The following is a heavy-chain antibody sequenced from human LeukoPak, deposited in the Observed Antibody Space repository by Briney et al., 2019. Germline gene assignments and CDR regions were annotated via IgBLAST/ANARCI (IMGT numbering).Heavy chain of an antibody. CDR1: GYTSTGYY. J-gene: IGHJ5*02. CDR3: ARDGSSSWYLGFNWFDP. Sequence: ASVKVSCKASGYTSTGYYMHWVRQAPGQGLEWMGWINPNSGGTNYAQKFQGRVTMTRDTSISTAYMELSRLRSDDTAVYYCARDGSSSWYLGFNWFDPWGQGTLVTVSS. CDR2: INPNSGGT. V-gene: IGHV1-2*02. D-gene: IGHD6-13*01.